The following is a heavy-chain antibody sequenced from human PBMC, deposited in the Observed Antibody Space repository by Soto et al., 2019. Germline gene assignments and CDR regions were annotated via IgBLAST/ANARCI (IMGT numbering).Heavy chain of an antibody. CDR1: GFTFSSYG. D-gene: IGHD2-2*01. CDR2: IWYDGSNK. V-gene: IGHV3-33*01. Sequence: HPGGSLRLSCAASGFTFSSYGMHWVRQAPGKGLEWVAVIWYDGSNKYYADSVKGRFTISRDNSKNTLYLQMNSLRAEDTAVYYCARENQLLLPKRNYYYGMDVWGQGTTVTVSS. J-gene: IGHJ6*02. CDR3: ARENQLLLPKRNYYYGMDV.